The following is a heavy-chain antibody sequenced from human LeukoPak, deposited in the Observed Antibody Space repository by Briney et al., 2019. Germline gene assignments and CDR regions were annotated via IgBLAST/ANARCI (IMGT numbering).Heavy chain of an antibody. Sequence: PSETLSLTCTVSGGSISSYYWSWIRQPPGKGLEWIGYIYYSGSTNYNPSLKSRVTISVDTSKNQFSLKLSSVTAADTAVYYCARDTCSDGICPDYWGQGILVTVSS. V-gene: IGHV4-59*01. CDR2: IYYSGST. D-gene: IGHD2-15*01. CDR3: ARDTCSDGICPDY. CDR1: GGSISSYY. J-gene: IGHJ4*02.